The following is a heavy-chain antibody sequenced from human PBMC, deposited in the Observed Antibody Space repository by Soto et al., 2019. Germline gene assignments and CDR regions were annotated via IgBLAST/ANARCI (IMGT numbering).Heavy chain of an antibody. J-gene: IGHJ6*02. D-gene: IGHD7-27*01. CDR2: IIPISSTT. Sequence: QVELVQSGAEMKKPGSSVKVSCKASGGNFITFAISWVRQAPGQGLEWMGEIIPISSTTKSAHKFQDRVTISADGSSSTVHMELRRLKSDDTAIYFCAKKLGIDPFGSYGVDVWGQGTTVTVSS. V-gene: IGHV1-69*01. CDR3: AKKLGIDPFGSYGVDV. CDR1: GGNFITFA.